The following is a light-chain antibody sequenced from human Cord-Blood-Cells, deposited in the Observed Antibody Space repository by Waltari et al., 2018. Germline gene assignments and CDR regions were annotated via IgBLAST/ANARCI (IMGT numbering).Light chain of an antibody. J-gene: IGLJ2*01. CDR1: SSNIGAGYD. Sequence: QSVLTQPPSVSGAPGQRVTIPCTGSSSNIGAGYDVHWSQQLPGTAPKLLIYGNSNRPSGVPDRFSGSKSGTSASLAITGLQAEDEADYDCQSYDSSLSGVVFGGGTKLTVL. V-gene: IGLV1-40*01. CDR2: GNS. CDR3: QSYDSSLSGVV.